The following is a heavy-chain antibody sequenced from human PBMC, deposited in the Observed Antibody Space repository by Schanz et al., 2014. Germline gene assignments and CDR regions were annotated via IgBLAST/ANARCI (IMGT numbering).Heavy chain of an antibody. Sequence: QVQLVQSGGEVKKPGASVKVSCKASGYTFTSYYIHWFRQAPGQGPEWMGWISAFDDKTDYAQNFQGRLIMTTDTSTTTVYMELRGLRSDDTAVYYCARDGEAAAGCDYWGQGTLVTVSS. D-gene: IGHD6-13*01. CDR3: ARDGEAAAGCDY. J-gene: IGHJ4*02. V-gene: IGHV1-18*04. CDR1: GYTFTSYY. CDR2: ISAFDDKT.